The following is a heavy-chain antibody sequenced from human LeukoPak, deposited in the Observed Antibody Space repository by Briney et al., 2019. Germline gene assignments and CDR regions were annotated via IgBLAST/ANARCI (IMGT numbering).Heavy chain of an antibody. CDR1: GFTVSSNY. D-gene: IGHD3-10*01. Sequence: GGSLRLSCAASGFTVSSNYMSWVRQAPGKGLEWVSVMYSGGSTFYADTVKGRFTISRDNSKNTLYLQMNSMRVEDMSVYYCARDEGFHGSGSNWGQGALVTVSS. V-gene: IGHV3-66*01. CDR3: ARDEGFHGSGSN. CDR2: MYSGGST. J-gene: IGHJ4*02.